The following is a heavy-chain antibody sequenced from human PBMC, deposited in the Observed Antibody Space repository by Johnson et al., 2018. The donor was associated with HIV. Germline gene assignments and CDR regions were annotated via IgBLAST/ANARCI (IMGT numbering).Heavy chain of an antibody. CDR3: ARDRGYSSSSANAFDI. CDR2: ISYDGSDK. Sequence: QMLLVESGGGVVQPGRSLRLSCAASGFTFSSYAMHWVRQAPGKGLEWVAVISYDGSDKYYADSVKGRLTISRDNSKNTLYLQMNSLRAEDTAVYYCARDRGYSSSSANAFDIWGQGTMVTVSS. CDR1: GFTFSSYA. V-gene: IGHV3-30*04. J-gene: IGHJ3*02. D-gene: IGHD6-6*01.